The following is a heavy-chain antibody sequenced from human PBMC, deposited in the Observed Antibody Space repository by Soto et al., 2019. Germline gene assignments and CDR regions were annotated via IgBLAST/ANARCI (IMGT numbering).Heavy chain of an antibody. CDR2: IYHSGST. Sequence: SETLSLTCAVSGGSISSGGYSWSWIRQPPGKGLEWIGYIYHSGSTYYNPSLKSRVTISVDRSKNQFSLKLSSVTAADTAVYYRARGAYCGGDCYVLDYWGQGTLVTVSS. CDR3: ARGAYCGGDCYVLDY. J-gene: IGHJ4*02. D-gene: IGHD2-21*02. V-gene: IGHV4-30-2*01. CDR1: GGSISSGGYS.